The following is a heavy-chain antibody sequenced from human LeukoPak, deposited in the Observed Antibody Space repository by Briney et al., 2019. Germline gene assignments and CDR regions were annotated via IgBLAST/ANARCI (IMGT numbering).Heavy chain of an antibody. D-gene: IGHD6-19*01. J-gene: IGHJ3*02. CDR3: ARGVYSSGWPEGAFDI. V-gene: IGHV4-34*01. CDR1: GGSFSGYY. CDR2: INHSGST. Sequence: SETLSLTCAVYGGSFSGYYWSWIRQPPGKGLEWIGEINHSGSTNYNPSLKSRVTISVDTSKNQFSLKLSSVTAADTAVYYCARGVYSSGWPEGAFDIWGQGTMVTVSS.